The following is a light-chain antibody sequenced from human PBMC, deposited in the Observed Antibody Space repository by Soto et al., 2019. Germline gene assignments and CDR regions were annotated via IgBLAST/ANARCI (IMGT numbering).Light chain of an antibody. CDR2: DAS. J-gene: IGKJ1*01. V-gene: IGKV1-5*01. CDR1: LRISSW. CDR3: QQYNSYPTWT. Sequence: DIQMTQSPSTLSASVGDRVTITCRASLRISSWLAWYSQKPGQSPKLLIYDASSLECGVPSRFSGSGSGTEFTLTISSLKPDDFSTYYCQQYNSYPTWTFGQGTKLDSK.